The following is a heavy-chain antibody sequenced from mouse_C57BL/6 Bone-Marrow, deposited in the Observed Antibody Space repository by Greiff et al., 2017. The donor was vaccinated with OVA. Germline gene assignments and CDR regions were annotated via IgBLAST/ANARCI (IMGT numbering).Heavy chain of an antibody. Sequence: VQLQQSGAELVKPGASVKLSCKASGYTFTEYTIHWVKQRSGQGLEWIGWFYPGSGSIKYNEKFKDKATLTADKSSSTVYMELSRLKSEDSAVYFCARHEDNDYGSSYWYFDVWGTGTTVTVSS. CDR2: FYPGSGSI. V-gene: IGHV1-62-2*01. CDR1: GYTFTEYT. CDR3: ARHEDNDYGSSYWYFDV. D-gene: IGHD1-1*01. J-gene: IGHJ1*03.